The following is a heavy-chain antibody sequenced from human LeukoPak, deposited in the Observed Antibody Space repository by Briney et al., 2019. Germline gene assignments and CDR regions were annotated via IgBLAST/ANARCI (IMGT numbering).Heavy chain of an antibody. CDR2: ISGLSSYT. CDR1: GFTFSDYD. Sequence: GGSLRLSCSASGFTFSDYDMDWVRQAPGKGLEWVSSISGLSSYTYYGESVKGRFSISRDNAKNSLYLQMNSLGAEDTATYYCGRAFPPLRTSSAGDLWGQGILVTVSS. V-gene: IGHV3-21*01. D-gene: IGHD3-16*01. CDR3: GRAFPPLRTSSAGDL. J-gene: IGHJ4*02.